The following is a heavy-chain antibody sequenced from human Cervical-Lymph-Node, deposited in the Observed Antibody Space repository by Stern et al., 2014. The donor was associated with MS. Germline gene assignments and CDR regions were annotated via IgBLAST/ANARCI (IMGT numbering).Heavy chain of an antibody. J-gene: IGHJ6*02. CDR2: TSSAGGNH. Sequence: VQLVESGGGVVQPGTSLRLSCTGSRFTFRSYGITWVRQAPGKGLEWVSVTSSAGGNHQYADSVKGRFTISRDNAKNTVYLHLNSLRPEDTGVYPSAKDRRGGYNYLYGMDVWGQGTTVTVS. D-gene: IGHD5-18*01. CDR3: AKDRRGGYNYLYGMDV. V-gene: IGHV3-30*18. CDR1: RFTFRSYG.